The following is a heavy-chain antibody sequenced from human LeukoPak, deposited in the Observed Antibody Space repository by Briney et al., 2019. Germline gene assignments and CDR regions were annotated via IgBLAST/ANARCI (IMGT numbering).Heavy chain of an antibody. D-gene: IGHD2-2*01. Sequence: ASVKVSCKASGYTFTGYYMHWVRQAPGQGLEWMGWINPNSGGTNYAQKFQGRVTMTRDTSISTAYMELSRLRSDDTAVYYCARDPEYCSSTSCQNWFDPWGRGTLVTVSS. V-gene: IGHV1-2*02. CDR2: INPNSGGT. CDR1: GYTFTGYY. J-gene: IGHJ5*02. CDR3: ARDPEYCSSTSCQNWFDP.